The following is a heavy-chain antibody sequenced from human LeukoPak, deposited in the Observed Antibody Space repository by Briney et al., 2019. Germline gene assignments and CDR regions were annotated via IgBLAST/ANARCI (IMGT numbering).Heavy chain of an antibody. CDR3: ARGRPSIQLWSD. V-gene: IGHV3-21*01. J-gene: IGHJ4*02. Sequence: PGGSLRLSCAASGFTFSSYSMNWVRQAPGKGLEWVSSISSSSSYIYYADSVRGRFTISRDNAKNSLYLQMNSLRAEDTAVYYCARGRPSIQLWSDWGQGTLVTVSS. CDR1: GFTFSSYS. CDR2: ISSSSSYI. D-gene: IGHD5-18*01.